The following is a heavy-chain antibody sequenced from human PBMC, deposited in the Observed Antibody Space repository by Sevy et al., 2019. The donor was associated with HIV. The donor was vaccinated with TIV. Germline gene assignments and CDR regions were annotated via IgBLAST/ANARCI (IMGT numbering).Heavy chain of an antibody. CDR3: ARAGNSGTYQGYFDS. Sequence: SEILSLTCIVSGGSISNYYWNWIRQPPGRELEWVGLIYNTGFTNYNPALKGRVTISVDTSKNQFSLRLSSLTAADTAVYFCARAGNSGTYQGYFDSWGQGTQVTVSS. V-gene: IGHV4-59*01. J-gene: IGHJ4*02. CDR1: GGSISNYY. D-gene: IGHD1-26*01. CDR2: IYNTGFT.